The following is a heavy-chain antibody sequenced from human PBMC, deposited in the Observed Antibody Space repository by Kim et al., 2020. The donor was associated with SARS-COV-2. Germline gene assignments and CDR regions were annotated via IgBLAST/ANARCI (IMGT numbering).Heavy chain of an antibody. CDR3: ARGEWLANFDY. D-gene: IGHD6-19*01. V-gene: IGHV3-53*04. J-gene: IGHJ4*02. CDR1: GFTVSSNY. CDR2: IYSGGST. Sequence: GGSLRLSCAASGFTVSSNYMSWVRQAPGKGLEWVSVIYSGGSTYYADSVKGRFTISRHNSENTLYLQMNSLRAEDTAVYYCARGEWLANFDYWGQGTLVTVSS.